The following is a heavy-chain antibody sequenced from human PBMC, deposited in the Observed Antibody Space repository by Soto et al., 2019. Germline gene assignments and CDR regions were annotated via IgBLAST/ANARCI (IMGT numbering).Heavy chain of an antibody. D-gene: IGHD1-1*01. Sequence: SSTXSLTCTFSVCSSIIGGYYLSWIRQHPGNVLEWIGYIYYSGSTYYNPSLKSRVTISVDTSKNHFSLKLSSVTAADTAVYYCERDLGQKMEQGHWLEPRGQGPLV. CDR3: ERDLGQKMEQGHWLEP. V-gene: IGHV4-31*03. J-gene: IGHJ5*02. CDR2: IYYSGST. CDR1: VCSSIIGGYY.